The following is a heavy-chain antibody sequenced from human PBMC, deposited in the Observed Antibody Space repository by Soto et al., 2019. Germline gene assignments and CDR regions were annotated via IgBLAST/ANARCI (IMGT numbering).Heavy chain of an antibody. D-gene: IGHD3-3*01. Sequence: QVQLVESGGGVVQPGRSLRLSCAASGFTFSSYGMHWVRQAPGKGLEWVAVIWDDGSNKYYADSVKGRFTISRDNSKHTLYLQMNSLRAEDTAVYYCARDLTYYDFWSGGLDYWGQGTLVTVSS. CDR2: IWDDGSNK. CDR1: GFTFSSYG. J-gene: IGHJ4*02. CDR3: ARDLTYYDFWSGGLDY. V-gene: IGHV3-33*01.